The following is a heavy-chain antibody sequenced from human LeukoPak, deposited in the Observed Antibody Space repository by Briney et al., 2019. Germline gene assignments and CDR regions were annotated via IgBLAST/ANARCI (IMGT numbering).Heavy chain of an antibody. J-gene: IGHJ6*03. Sequence: GGSLRLSCEASGFTFSNSAMAWVRQAPGKGLEWVSGISASGNYTYNADSGKGRFTISRDNSKNTLYLQMESLRAEDTALYFCVKDGSWGDYYFYFYIDLWGKGTTVTVSS. V-gene: IGHV3-23*01. D-gene: IGHD3-16*01. CDR2: ISASGNYT. CDR1: GFTFSNSA. CDR3: VKDGSWGDYYFYFYIDL.